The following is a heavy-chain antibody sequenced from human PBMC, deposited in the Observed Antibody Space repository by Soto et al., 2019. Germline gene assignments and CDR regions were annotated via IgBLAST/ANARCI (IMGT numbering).Heavy chain of an antibody. CDR3: ATRLRGYSYHTNCFHP. Sequence: QVQLQQWGAGLLKPSETLSLTCAVYGGSFSGYYWSWIRQPPGKGLEWIGEINHSGSTNYNPSLKSRVTIPVETPNNQFSLRLSSVTAAATAVYYCATRLRGYSYHTNCFHPWGQGTLVTVSS. J-gene: IGHJ5*02. D-gene: IGHD5-18*01. V-gene: IGHV4-34*01. CDR2: INHSGST. CDR1: GGSFSGYY.